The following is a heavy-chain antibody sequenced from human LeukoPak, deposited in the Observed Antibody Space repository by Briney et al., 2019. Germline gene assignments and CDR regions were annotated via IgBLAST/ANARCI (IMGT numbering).Heavy chain of an antibody. CDR2: INPSGGST. CDR3: ARAPGYGSGSEREREDRSVFDY. D-gene: IGHD3-10*01. V-gene: IGHV1-46*01. CDR1: GYTFTSYY. Sequence: ASVKVSCKASGYTFTSYYMHWVRQAPGQGLEWMGIINPSGGSTSYAQKFQGRVTMTRDTSTSTVYMELSSLRSEDTAVYCCARAPGYGSGSEREREDRSVFDYWGQGTLVTVSS. J-gene: IGHJ4*02.